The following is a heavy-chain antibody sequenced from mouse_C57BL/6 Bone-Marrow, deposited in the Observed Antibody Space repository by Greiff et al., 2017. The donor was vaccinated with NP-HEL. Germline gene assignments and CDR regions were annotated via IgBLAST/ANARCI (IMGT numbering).Heavy chain of an antibody. D-gene: IGHD1-1*01. V-gene: IGHV5-12*01. Sequence: DVKLVESGGGLVQPGGSLKLSCAASGFTFSDYYMYWVRQTPEKRLEWVAYISNGGGSTYYPDTVKGRFTISRDNAKNTLYLQMSRLKSEDTAMYYCARRDYYGSSPHWYFDVWGTGTTVTVSS. CDR3: ARRDYYGSSPHWYFDV. CDR2: ISNGGGST. CDR1: GFTFSDYY. J-gene: IGHJ1*03.